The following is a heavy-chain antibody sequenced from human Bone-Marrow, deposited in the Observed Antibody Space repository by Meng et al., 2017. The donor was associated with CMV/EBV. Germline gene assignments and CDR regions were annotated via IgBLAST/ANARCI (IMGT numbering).Heavy chain of an antibody. Sequence: ASVKVSCKASGYTFTSYDINWVRQATGQGLEWMGWMNPNSGNTGYAQKFQGRVTITRNTSISTAYMELSSLRSEDTAVHYCARELHGDGMDVWGQGTTVTVSS. CDR3: ARELHGDGMDV. CDR2: MNPNSGNT. V-gene: IGHV1-8*03. CDR1: GYTFTSYD. J-gene: IGHJ6*02. D-gene: IGHD4-23*01.